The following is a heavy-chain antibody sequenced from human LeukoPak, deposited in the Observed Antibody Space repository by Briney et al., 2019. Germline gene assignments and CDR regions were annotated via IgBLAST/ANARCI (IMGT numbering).Heavy chain of an antibody. D-gene: IGHD1-14*01. J-gene: IGHJ4*02. V-gene: IGHV3-21*06. CDR3: AAETNGRHYDY. CDR1: GLTFSISG. CDR2: LGPTGSDR. Sequence: GGSLRLSCTDPGLTFSISGSKWVRQALGKGLEWVASLGPTGSDRYHADSIKGRFTISRDSANNFLYLQMNSLRAEDTSVYYCAAETNGRHYDYWGQGTLLTVSS.